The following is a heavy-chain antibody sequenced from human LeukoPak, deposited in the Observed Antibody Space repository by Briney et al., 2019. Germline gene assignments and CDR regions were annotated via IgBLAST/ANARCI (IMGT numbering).Heavy chain of an antibody. J-gene: IGHJ4*02. CDR2: ISNHNGNT. D-gene: IGHD1-1*01. CDR1: GFTFSAYG. Sequence: GTSVKVSCKTSGFTFSAYGIAWVRQAPGQGPEWMGWISNHNGNTNYAQKFQGRISVTTETSTGTAFLEVRDLKSDDTAVYYCARGVAMGTTYYFDSWGRGTLVTVAS. V-gene: IGHV1-18*01. CDR3: ARGVAMGTTYYFDS.